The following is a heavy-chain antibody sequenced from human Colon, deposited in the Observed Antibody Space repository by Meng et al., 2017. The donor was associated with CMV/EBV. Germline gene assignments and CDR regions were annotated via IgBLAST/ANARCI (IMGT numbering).Heavy chain of an antibody. CDR2: INTDGSIR. CDR1: GFTFSTYW. Sequence: GGSLRLSCAASGFTFSTYWMHWVRQAPGKGLVWVSRINTDGSIRNYADSVKGRFTISRDNAKNTLYLQMNNLRAEDTAVYYCARERDSDMDVWGQGTTVTVSS. V-gene: IGHV3-74*01. CDR3: ARERDSDMDV. J-gene: IGHJ6*02.